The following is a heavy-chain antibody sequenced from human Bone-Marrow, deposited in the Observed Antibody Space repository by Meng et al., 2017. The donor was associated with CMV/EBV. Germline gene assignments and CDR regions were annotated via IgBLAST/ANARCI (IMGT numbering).Heavy chain of an antibody. J-gene: IGHJ5*02. Sequence: GESLKIYCAASGFTVSSNYMSWVRQAPGEGLEWVSVIYSGGSTYYADSVKGRFTISRDNSKNTLYLQMNSLRAKDTAVYYCASSGSAALYPGFDPWGKGTLVTVSS. V-gene: IGHV3-53*01. CDR1: GFTVSSNY. CDR3: ASSGSAALYPGFDP. D-gene: IGHD2-2*01. CDR2: IYSGGST.